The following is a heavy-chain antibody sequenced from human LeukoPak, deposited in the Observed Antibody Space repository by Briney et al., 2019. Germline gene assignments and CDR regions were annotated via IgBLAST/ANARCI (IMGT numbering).Heavy chain of an antibody. CDR3: ARGKLRYFDWLPLPDY. CDR1: GGSFSSYY. CDR2: IYYSGST. V-gene: IGHV4-59*01. D-gene: IGHD3-9*01. Sequence: PSETLSLTCTVSGGSFSSYYWSWIRQPPGKGLEWIGYIYYSGSTNYNPSLKSRVTISVDTSKNQFSLKLSSVTAADTAVYYCARGKLRYFDWLPLPDYWGQGTLVTVSS. J-gene: IGHJ4*02.